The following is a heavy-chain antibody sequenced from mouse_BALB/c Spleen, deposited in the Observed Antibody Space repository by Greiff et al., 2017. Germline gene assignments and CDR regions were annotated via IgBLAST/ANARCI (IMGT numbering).Heavy chain of an antibody. J-gene: IGHJ2*01. V-gene: IGHV3-2*02. Sequence: EVQLVESGPGLVKPSQSLSLTCTASGYSITSDYAWNWIRQFPGNKLEWMGYISYSGSTSYNPSLKSRISITRDTSKNQFFLQLNSVTTEDTATYYGARQDDYFDYWGQGTTLTVSS. CDR3: ARQDDYFDY. CDR2: ISYSGST. CDR1: GYSITSDYA.